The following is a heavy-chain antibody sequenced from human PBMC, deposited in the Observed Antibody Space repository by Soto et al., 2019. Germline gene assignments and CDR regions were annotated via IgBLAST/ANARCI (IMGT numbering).Heavy chain of an antibody. V-gene: IGHV3-23*01. D-gene: IGHD3-10*01. CDR3: AKDLLGYYGSGSYYSRSDAFDF. CDR1: GFTFSSYA. CDR2: ISGSGGST. Sequence: GGSLRLSCAASGFTFSSYAMSWVRQAPGKGLEWVSAISGSGGSTYYADSVKGRFTISRDNSKNTLYLQMNSLRAEDTAVNYCAKDLLGYYGSGSYYSRSDAFDFWGQGTMVTVSS. J-gene: IGHJ3*01.